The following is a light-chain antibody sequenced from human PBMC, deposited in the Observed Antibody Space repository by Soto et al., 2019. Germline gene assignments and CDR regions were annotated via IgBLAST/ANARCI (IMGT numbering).Light chain of an antibody. CDR2: KAS. V-gene: IGKV1-5*03. CDR1: QSISSW. J-gene: IGKJ1*01. Sequence: DIQMTQSPSTLSASVGDRVTSTCRASQSISSWLAWYQQKPGKAPNLLIYKASSLESGVPSRFSGSGSGTEFTLTISSLQPDDFATYYCQQYHTYPCTFGQGTKVEI. CDR3: QQYHTYPCT.